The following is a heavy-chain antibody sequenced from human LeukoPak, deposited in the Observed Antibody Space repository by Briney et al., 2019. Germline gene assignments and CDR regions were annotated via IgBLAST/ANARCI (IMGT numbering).Heavy chain of an antibody. J-gene: IGHJ3*02. V-gene: IGHV3-21*01. Sequence: GGSLRLSCAASGFTFSSYSMNWVRQAPGKGQEWVSFISSSSSYIYYADSVKGRFTISRDNAKNALYLQLNSLGAEVTSVYYCASRHRWYAFDIWGQGTMVTVSS. D-gene: IGHD4-23*01. CDR1: GFTFSSYS. CDR2: ISSSSSYI. CDR3: ASRHRWYAFDI.